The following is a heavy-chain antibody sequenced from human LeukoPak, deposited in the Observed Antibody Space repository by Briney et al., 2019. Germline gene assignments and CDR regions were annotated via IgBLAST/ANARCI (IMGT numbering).Heavy chain of an antibody. CDR1: GGSISSYF. CDR2: IYTIGST. D-gene: IGHD3-3*01. Sequence: PSETLSLTCTVSGGSISSYFLSWIRQPAGKGLEWIGRIYTIGSTNYNPSLKLRATLSVATSKNQFSLKLSSVTAADTAEYYCAREYYDFWSGSEATRWGGGLYYFDYWGQGTLVTVSS. CDR3: AREYYDFWSGSEATRWGGGLYYFDY. J-gene: IGHJ4*02. V-gene: IGHV4-4*07.